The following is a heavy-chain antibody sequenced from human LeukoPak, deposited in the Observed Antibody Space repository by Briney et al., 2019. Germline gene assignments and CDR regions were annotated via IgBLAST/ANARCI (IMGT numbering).Heavy chain of an antibody. V-gene: IGHV3-30*02. D-gene: IGHD5-24*01. CDR2: IRYDGSNK. J-gene: IGHJ6*03. CDR3: AKDGDGFSDYYYMDV. CDR1: GFTFSSYG. Sequence: PGGSLRLSCAASGFTFSSYGMHWVRQAPGKGLEWEAFIRYDGSNKYYADSVKGRFTISRDNSKDTLYLQMNSLRAEDTAVYYCAKDGDGFSDYYYMDVWGKGTTVTVSS.